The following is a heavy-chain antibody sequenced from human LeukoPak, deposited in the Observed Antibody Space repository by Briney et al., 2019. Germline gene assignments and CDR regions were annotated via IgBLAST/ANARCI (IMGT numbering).Heavy chain of an antibody. V-gene: IGHV3-9*01. CDR2: ISWGSANK. CDR1: GFTFGDYA. Sequence: GGSLRLSCVASGFTFGDYAMHWVRQSPGKGLEWVSGISWGSANKGYADSVKGRFTISRDNAKNSLYLQMNSLRAEDTAVYYCASRAVAGTGFDYWGQGTLVTVSS. D-gene: IGHD6-19*01. J-gene: IGHJ4*02. CDR3: ASRAVAGTGFDY.